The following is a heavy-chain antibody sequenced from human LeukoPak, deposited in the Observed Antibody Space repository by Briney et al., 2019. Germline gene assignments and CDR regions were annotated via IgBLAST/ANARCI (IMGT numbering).Heavy chain of an antibody. CDR3: ARENSRGRFDY. CDR1: GGSISSSSYY. Sequence: PSETLSLTCTVSGGSISSSSYYWGWIRQPPGKGLEWIGSIYYSGSTYYNPSLKSRVTISVDTSKNQVSLQLNSVTPEDTAMYYCARENSRGRFDYWGQGTLATVSS. CDR2: IYYSGST. V-gene: IGHV4-39*02. D-gene: IGHD6-19*01. J-gene: IGHJ4*02.